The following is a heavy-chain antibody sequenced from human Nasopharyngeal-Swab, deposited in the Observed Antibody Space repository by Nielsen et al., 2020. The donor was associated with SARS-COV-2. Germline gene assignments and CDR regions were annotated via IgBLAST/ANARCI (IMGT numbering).Heavy chain of an antibody. J-gene: IGHJ4*02. CDR2: ISYDGNNK. D-gene: IGHD5-24*01. Sequence: GGSLRLSCAASGFTFSSFGMHWVRQAPGKGLEWVAVISYDGNNKYYADSVKGRFTISRDNSKNTLYLQMDSLRAEDTAVYYCAKVRGGYNQGFDYWGQGTLVTVSS. CDR3: AKVRGGYNQGFDY. CDR1: GFTFSSFG. V-gene: IGHV3-30*18.